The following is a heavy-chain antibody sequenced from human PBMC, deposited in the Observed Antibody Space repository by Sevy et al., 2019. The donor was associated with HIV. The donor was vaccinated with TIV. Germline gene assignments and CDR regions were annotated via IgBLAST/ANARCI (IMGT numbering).Heavy chain of an antibody. CDR3: ARGARGTLPSYYYYTLDV. CDR1: GYRFSDYW. D-gene: IGHD1-1*01. J-gene: IGHJ6*02. CDR2: IYPGDSDT. V-gene: IGHV5-51*01. Sequence: GESLKISCKGFGYRFSDYWIGWVRQMPGKGLEWMGIIYPGDSDTRYSPSFQGQVTISADKSISTAYLQWSPLKASDTAMYFCARGARGTLPSYYYYTLDVWGQGTTVTVSS.